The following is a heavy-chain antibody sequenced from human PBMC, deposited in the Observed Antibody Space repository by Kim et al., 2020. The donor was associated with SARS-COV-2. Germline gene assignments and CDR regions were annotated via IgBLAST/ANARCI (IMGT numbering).Heavy chain of an antibody. CDR1: GFTFSNYA. J-gene: IGHJ4*02. Sequence: GGSLRLSCAASGFTFSNYAMDWVRQAPGKGLEWVSAVLGNGGSTYYADSVKGRFTISRDNSKNTLYLQMNSLRAEDTAVNYCATRSDWGQGTLVTVSS. V-gene: IGHV3-23*01. CDR2: VLGNGGST. CDR3: ATRSD.